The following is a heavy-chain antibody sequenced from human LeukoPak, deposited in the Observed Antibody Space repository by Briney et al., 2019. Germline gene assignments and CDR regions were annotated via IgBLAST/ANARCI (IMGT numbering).Heavy chain of an antibody. D-gene: IGHD2-2*01. CDR2: TYYRSTWYN. CDR3: ARRLTQYDCFDP. CDR1: GDSVSSNSVT. J-gene: IGHJ5*02. Sequence: SQTLSLTCAISGDSVSSNSVTWHWFRQSPSRGLEWLGRTYYRSTWYNDYAVSVRGRITVNPDTSKNQFSLHLNSVTPEDTAVYYCARRLTQYDCFDPWGQGILVTVSS. V-gene: IGHV6-1*01.